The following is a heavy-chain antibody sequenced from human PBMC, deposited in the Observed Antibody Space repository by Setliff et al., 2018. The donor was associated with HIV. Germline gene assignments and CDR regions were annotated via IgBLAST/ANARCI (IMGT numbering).Heavy chain of an antibody. Sequence: PSETLSLTCSVSGGSINRGTYYWTWIRQSAGKGLEWIGHIYITGDTDYNPSLKSRVTISVDTSKNQFSLTLTSVTATDTAVYYYARDNSYYYGSGSHYWYGMDVWGQGTTVTVSS. CDR1: GGSINRGTYY. D-gene: IGHD3-10*01. CDR3: ARDNSYYYGSGSHYWYGMDV. CDR2: IYITGDT. J-gene: IGHJ6*01. V-gene: IGHV4-61*09.